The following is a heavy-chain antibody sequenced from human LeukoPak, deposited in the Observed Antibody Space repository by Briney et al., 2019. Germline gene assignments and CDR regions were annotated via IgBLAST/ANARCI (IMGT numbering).Heavy chain of an antibody. CDR3: ARDPPYYYDSSGYYCPFDY. Sequence: ASVKVSCKVSGYTLTELSMHWGRQAPGQGLEWMGRINPNSGGTNYAQKLQGRVTMTRDTSISTAYMELSRLRSDDTAVYYCARDPPYYYDSSGYYCPFDYWGQGTLVTVSS. D-gene: IGHD3-22*01. J-gene: IGHJ4*02. CDR1: GYTLTELS. CDR2: INPNSGGT. V-gene: IGHV1-2*06.